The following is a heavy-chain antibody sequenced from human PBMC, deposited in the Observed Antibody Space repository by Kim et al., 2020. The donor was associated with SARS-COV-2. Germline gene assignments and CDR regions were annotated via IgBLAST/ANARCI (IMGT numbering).Heavy chain of an antibody. Sequence: KRYSPSLKSRLTITKDTSKNQVVLTMTNMDPVDTATYYCAHGAAMANFDYWGQGTLVTVSS. CDR3: AHGAAMANFDY. D-gene: IGHD5-18*01. CDR2: K. J-gene: IGHJ4*02. V-gene: IGHV2-5*01.